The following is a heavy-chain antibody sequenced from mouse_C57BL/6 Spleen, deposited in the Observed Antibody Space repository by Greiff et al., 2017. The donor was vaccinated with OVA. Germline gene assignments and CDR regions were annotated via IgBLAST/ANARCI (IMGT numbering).Heavy chain of an antibody. CDR3: ARDGGYYAMDY. Sequence: EVKLVESEGGLVQPGSSMKLSCTASGFTFSDYYMAWVRQVPEKGLEWVANINYDGSSTYYLDSLKSRFIISRDNAKNMLYLQMSSLKSEDTATYYCARDGGYYAMDYWGQGTSVTVSS. V-gene: IGHV5-16*01. J-gene: IGHJ4*01. CDR2: INYDGSST. CDR1: GFTFSDYY.